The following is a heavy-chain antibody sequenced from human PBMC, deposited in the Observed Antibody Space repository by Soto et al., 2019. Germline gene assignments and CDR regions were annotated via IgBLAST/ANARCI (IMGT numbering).Heavy chain of an antibody. D-gene: IGHD1-26*01. V-gene: IGHV1-69*02. CDR1: GGTFSSYT. CDR3: ARAAGEEGELPPYFDY. CDR2: IIPILGIA. Sequence: QVQLVQSGAEVKKPGSSVKVSCKASGGTFSSYTISWVRQAPGQGLEWMGRIIPILGIANYAQKFQGRVTITPNKSTSTAYMELSSLRSEDTAVYYCARAAGEEGELPPYFDYWGQGTLVTVSS. J-gene: IGHJ4*02.